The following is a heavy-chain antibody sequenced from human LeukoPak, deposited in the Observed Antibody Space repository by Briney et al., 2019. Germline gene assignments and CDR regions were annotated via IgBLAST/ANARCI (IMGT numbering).Heavy chain of an antibody. J-gene: IGHJ4*02. V-gene: IGHV3-21*01. CDR1: GFTLSSYA. Sequence: PGGSLRLSCAASGFTLSSYAMNWVRRAPGKGLEWVSSISSSSSYIYYADSVKGRFTISRDNAKNSLYLQMNSLRAEDTAVYYCAREAVYDSSGPPFYFDYWGQGTLVTVSS. D-gene: IGHD3-22*01. CDR2: ISSSSSYI. CDR3: AREAVYDSSGPPFYFDY.